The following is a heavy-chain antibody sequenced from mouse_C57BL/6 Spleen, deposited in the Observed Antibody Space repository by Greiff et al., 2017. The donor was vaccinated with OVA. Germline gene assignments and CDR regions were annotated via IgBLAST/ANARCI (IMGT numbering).Heavy chain of an antibody. CDR2: ISRGSSTI. Sequence: EVLLVESGGGLVKPGGSLKLSCAASGFTFSDYGMHWVRQAPEKGLEWVAYISRGSSTIYYADTVKGRFTISRDNAKNTLCLQMTSLRSEDTAMYYCARVYYYGSSPYFDYWGQGTTLTVSS. CDR3: ARVYYYGSSPYFDY. CDR1: GFTFSDYG. V-gene: IGHV5-17*01. D-gene: IGHD1-1*01. J-gene: IGHJ2*01.